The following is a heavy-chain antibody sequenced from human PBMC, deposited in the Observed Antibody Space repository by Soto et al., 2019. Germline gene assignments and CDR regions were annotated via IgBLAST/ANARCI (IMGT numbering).Heavy chain of an antibody. CDR3: ASGGPYCSSTSCTSHYYYYGMDV. Sequence: GASVKVSCKASGGTFSSYAISWVRQAPGQGLEWMGGIIPIFGTANYAQKFQGRVTITADKSTSTAYMELSSLRSEDTAVYYCASGGPYCSSTSCTSHYYYYGMDVWGQGTTVTVSS. CDR2: IIPIFGTA. J-gene: IGHJ6*02. V-gene: IGHV1-69*06. D-gene: IGHD2-2*01. CDR1: GGTFSSYA.